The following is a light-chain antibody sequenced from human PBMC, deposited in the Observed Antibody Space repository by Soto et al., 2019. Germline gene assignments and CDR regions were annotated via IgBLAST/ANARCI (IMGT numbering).Light chain of an antibody. J-gene: IGKJ4*01. Sequence: EIVLTQSPGTLSLSPGERATLSCRASQSVSSSYLAWYQQKPGQAPRLLIYGASSRATGIPNRFSGSGSGTDFTLTISRLEPEDFAVYYCQQYGRSHLLTFGGGTKVEIK. CDR1: QSVSSSY. CDR3: QQYGRSHLLT. V-gene: IGKV3-20*01. CDR2: GAS.